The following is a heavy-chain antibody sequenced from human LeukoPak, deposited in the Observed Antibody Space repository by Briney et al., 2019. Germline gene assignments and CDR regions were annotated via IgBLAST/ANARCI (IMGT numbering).Heavy chain of an antibody. CDR3: AKDPRSGGSYYPFDY. D-gene: IGHD1-26*01. J-gene: IGHJ4*02. CDR1: GFTFSGYA. V-gene: IGHV3-23*01. Sequence: GGSLSLSCAASGFTFSGYAWGWFPKAQGKGLEGVSAISGSGGSTYYADSVKGRFTISRDNSKNTLYLQMNSLRAEDTAVYYCAKDPRSGGSYYPFDYWGQGTLVTVSS. CDR2: ISGSGGST.